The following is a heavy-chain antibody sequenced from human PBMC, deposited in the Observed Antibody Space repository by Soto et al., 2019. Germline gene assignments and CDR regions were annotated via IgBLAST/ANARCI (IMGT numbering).Heavy chain of an antibody. Sequence: SETLSLTCAVYGGSFRGYYWSWIRQPPGKGLEWIGEIKHSGSTNYNPSLKSRVTISVDTSKNQFSLKLSSVTAADTAVYYCARGDILTGYTYWGQGTLVTVS. J-gene: IGHJ4*02. D-gene: IGHD3-9*01. CDR2: IKHSGST. CDR3: ARGDILTGYTY. V-gene: IGHV4-34*01. CDR1: GGSFRGYY.